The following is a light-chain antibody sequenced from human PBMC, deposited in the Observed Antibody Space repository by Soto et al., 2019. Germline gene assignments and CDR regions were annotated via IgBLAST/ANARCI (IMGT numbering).Light chain of an antibody. V-gene: IGKV1-5*03. CDR1: QSISSK. CDR3: LQYFIYPYP. CDR2: EAS. Sequence: DDQITQSPSTLSASVRDIVTITCRASQSISSKLAWYQQKPGKAPKHLIYEASLLERGVPSRFSGSGSGAEFTLTISSLQPVDFATYYCLQYFIYPYPFGGGAQV. J-gene: IGKJ4*01.